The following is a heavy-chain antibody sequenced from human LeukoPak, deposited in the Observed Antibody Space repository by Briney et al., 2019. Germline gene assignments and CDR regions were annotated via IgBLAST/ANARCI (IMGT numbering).Heavy chain of an antibody. J-gene: IGHJ6*02. V-gene: IGHV3-7*01. CDR2: IKQDGSDK. CDR1: GFTFSSYA. CDR3: TRDYRGKDV. D-gene: IGHD3-16*02. Sequence: GGSLRLSCAASGFTFSSYAMSWVRQAPGKGLEWVANIKQDGSDKFYADSMKGRFTISRDNAKNSVYLQMDSLRVEDAAVYYCTRDYRGKDVWGRGTTVTVSS.